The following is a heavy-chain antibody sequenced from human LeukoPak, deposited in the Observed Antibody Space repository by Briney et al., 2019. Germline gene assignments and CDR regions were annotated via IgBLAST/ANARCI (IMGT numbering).Heavy chain of an antibody. D-gene: IGHD3-22*01. CDR1: GGTFSSYA. V-gene: IGHV1-69*13. Sequence: SVKVSCKASGGTFSSYAISWVRQAPGQGLEWMGGIIPIFGTANYAQKFQGRVTITADESTSTAYMELSSLRSEDTAVYYCARGPDYYDSSGYDYYYIDVWGKGTTVTVSS. CDR2: IIPIFGTA. J-gene: IGHJ6*03. CDR3: ARGPDYYDSSGYDYYYIDV.